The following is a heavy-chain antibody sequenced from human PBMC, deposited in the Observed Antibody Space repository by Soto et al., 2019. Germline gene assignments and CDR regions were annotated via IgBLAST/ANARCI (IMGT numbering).Heavy chain of an antibody. CDR2: IYYSGST. CDR1: GGSISSYY. CDR3: ARDAGGRGNGAFDI. V-gene: IGHV4-59*01. D-gene: IGHD3-16*01. J-gene: IGHJ3*02. Sequence: QVQLQESSPGLVKPSETLSLTCTVSGGSISSYYWSWMRQPPGKGLEWIGYIYYSGSTKSNPSLKSRVTISEDTSKNQLSLKLSSVTAADTAMYYCARDAGGRGNGAFDIWGQGTMVTVSS.